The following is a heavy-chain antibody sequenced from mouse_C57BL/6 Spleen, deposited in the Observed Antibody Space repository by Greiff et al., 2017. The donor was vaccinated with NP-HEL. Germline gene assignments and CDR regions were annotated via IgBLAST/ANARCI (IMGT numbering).Heavy chain of an antibody. D-gene: IGHD2-3*01. V-gene: IGHV1-62-2*01. Sequence: LVESGAELVQPGASVKLSCKASGYTFTEYTIHWVKQRPGPCLSLILCFYPGSGSIKYNEKFKDKATLTADKSSSTVYMERSRLTSEGSAVYFCARDGDGYYFDYWGQGTTLTVSS. CDR1: GYTFTEYT. CDR2: FYPGSGSI. CDR3: ARDGDGYYFDY. J-gene: IGHJ2*01.